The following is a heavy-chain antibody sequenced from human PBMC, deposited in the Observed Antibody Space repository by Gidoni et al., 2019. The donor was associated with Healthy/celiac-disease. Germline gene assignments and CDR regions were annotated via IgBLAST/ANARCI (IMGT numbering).Heavy chain of an antibody. CDR1: GFTFSRFA. J-gene: IGHJ3*02. CDR3: AKVLAYFDWLEAFDI. CDR2: ISGSGGST. D-gene: IGHD3-9*01. Sequence: EVQLVESGGGWVQPEGSLSLSCAASGFTFSRFAMSGVRQAPGKGLEWVSAISGSGGSTYYADSVKGRFTISRDNSKNTLYLQMNSLRAEDTAVYYCAKVLAYFDWLEAFDIWGQGTMVTVSS. V-gene: IGHV3-23*04.